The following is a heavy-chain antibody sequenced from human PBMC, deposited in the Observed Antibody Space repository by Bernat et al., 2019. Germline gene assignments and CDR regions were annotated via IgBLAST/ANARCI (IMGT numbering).Heavy chain of an antibody. D-gene: IGHD6-25*01. V-gene: IGHV3-30*04. Sequence: VQLVESGGGVVQPGRSLRLSCVASGFTFSDYSLHWVRQAPGKGLEWVAVVSYDGRNKHCPHSVQARFIISRDDSENTLYLQRDSLKSEDTAVYYCVRDGAALYYYHGRDVWGRGTTVTVSS. CDR3: VRDGAALYYYHGRDV. CDR1: GFTFSDYS. J-gene: IGHJ6*02. CDR2: VSYDGRNK.